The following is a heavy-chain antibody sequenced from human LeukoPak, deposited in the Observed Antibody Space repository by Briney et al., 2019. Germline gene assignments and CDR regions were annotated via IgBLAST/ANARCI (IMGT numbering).Heavy chain of an antibody. CDR2: ISANGGST. D-gene: IGHD3-10*01. J-gene: IGHJ4*02. CDR3: ATGGFTYGF. V-gene: IGHV3-48*04. Sequence: PGGSLSLSCAASGITFESRNMHWVRQVPGKGLEWISYISANGGSTYYADSVKGRFTISRDNAKNSLYLQMNSLKAEDTAIYYCATGGFTYGFWGQGTLVTVSS. CDR1: GITFESRN.